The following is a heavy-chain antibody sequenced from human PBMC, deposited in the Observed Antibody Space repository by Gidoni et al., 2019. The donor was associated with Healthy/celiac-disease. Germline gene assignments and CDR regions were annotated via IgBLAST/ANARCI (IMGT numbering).Heavy chain of an antibody. CDR2: IRSKAYGGTT. J-gene: IGHJ4*02. CDR1: GFTFGDYA. CDR3: TRGGYSGYDFLDY. D-gene: IGHD5-12*01. Sequence: EVQLVESGGGLVQPGRALILSCTASGFTFGDYAMSWVRQAPGKGLEWVGFIRSKAYGGTTEYAASVKGRFTISRDDSKSIAYLQMNSLKTEDTAVYYCTRGGYSGYDFLDYWGQGTLVTVSS. V-gene: IGHV3-49*04.